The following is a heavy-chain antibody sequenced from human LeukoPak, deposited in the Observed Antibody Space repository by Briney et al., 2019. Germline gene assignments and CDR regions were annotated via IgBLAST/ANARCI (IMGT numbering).Heavy chain of an antibody. V-gene: IGHV4-59*08. CDR2: IYYTGRT. CDR1: GVSIGSYH. J-gene: IGHJ4*02. CDR3: VVSPNQDFFDY. Sequence: SETLSLTCTVSGVSIGSYHWSWLRQTPGKGLEWIGSIYYTGRTNYSPSLKSRVTMSVHTSKKQFSLNLTSVTAADTAVYYCVVSPNQDFFDYWGQGPLVTVSS.